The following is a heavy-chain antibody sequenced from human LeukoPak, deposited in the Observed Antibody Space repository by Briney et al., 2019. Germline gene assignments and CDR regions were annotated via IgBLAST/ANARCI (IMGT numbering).Heavy chain of an antibody. J-gene: IGHJ4*02. CDR1: GFTFSRYG. V-gene: IGHV3-30*18. CDR2: ISNDGRNT. D-gene: IGHD4-17*01. Sequence: GSLRLSCAASGFTFSRYGMHWVRQAPGKGLEWVAFISNDGRNTYFADSVKGRFTISRDNSKNTLYLQINSLRPEDTAVFYCAKDDYGDYPWNFYHWGQGTLVTVSS. CDR3: AKDDYGDYPWNFYH.